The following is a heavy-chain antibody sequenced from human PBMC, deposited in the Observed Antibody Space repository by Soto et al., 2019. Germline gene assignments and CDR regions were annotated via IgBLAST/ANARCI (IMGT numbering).Heavy chain of an antibody. Sequence: QVQLQESGPGLVKPSETLSLTCTVTGGSISSYYWSWIRQPPGKGLEWIGFIFYSGSTSYNPSLKSRVTISIDTSEYQFSLKLNSVTAADTAVYYCASMIGDPVLSFEFWGQGTLVAVSS. V-gene: IGHV4-59*01. J-gene: IGHJ4*02. CDR2: IFYSGST. D-gene: IGHD3-10*02. CDR3: ASMIGDPVLSFEF. CDR1: GGSISSYY.